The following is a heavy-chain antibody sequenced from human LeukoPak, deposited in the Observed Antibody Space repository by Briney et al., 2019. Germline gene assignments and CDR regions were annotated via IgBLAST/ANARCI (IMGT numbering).Heavy chain of an antibody. D-gene: IGHD3-10*01. CDR3: ARDLGPDYYGSLRY. V-gene: IGHV3-7*03. Sequence: GGSLRLSCAASGFTFSSYWMSWVRQAPGKGLEWVANIKQDGSEKYYVDSVKGRFTISRDNAKNSLYLQMNSLRSEDTAVYYCARDLGPDYYGSLRYWGQGTLVTVSS. CDR1: GFTFSSYW. J-gene: IGHJ4*02. CDR2: IKQDGSEK.